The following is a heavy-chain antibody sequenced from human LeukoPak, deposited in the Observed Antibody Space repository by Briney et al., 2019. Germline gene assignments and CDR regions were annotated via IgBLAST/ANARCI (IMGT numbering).Heavy chain of an antibody. D-gene: IGHD6-6*01. V-gene: IGHV4-34*01. Sequence: SETLSLTWTVSGGSISSYYWSWIRQPPGKGLEWIGEINHSGSTNYNPSLKSRVTISVDTSKNQFSLKLSSVTAADTAVYYCARRGIAARLAGMRYWGQGTLVTVSS. CDR2: INHSGST. CDR1: GGSISSYY. CDR3: ARRGIAARLAGMRY. J-gene: IGHJ4*02.